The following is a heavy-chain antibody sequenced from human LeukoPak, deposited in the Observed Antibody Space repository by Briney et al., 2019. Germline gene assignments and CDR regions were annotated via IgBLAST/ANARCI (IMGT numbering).Heavy chain of an antibody. Sequence: PSQTLSLTCTVSGGSINSGGYYWTWIRQPPGEGLEWIAYFSHSGSTFYNPSLKSRVTISLDTSKNQFSLKLSSVTAADTAVYYCAKITMIVVGAFDIWGQGTMVTVSS. D-gene: IGHD3-22*01. CDR2: FSHSGST. V-gene: IGHV4-30-2*01. CDR3: AKITMIVVGAFDI. J-gene: IGHJ3*02. CDR1: GGSINSGGYY.